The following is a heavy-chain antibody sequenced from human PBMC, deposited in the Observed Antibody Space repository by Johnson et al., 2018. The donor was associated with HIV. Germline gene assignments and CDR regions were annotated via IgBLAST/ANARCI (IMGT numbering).Heavy chain of an antibody. CDR1: GFTFSSYG. CDR3: ARDNPYTTAMGMGGAFDI. CDR2: INWNGGST. D-gene: IGHD1-1*01. Sequence: VQLVESRGGVVQPGGSLRLSCAASGFTFSSYGMSWVRQAPGKGLEWVSGINWNGGSTGYADSVKVRFTISRDNAKNSLYLQMKSLRADDTALYYCARDNPYTTAMGMGGAFDIWGQGTMVTVSS. J-gene: IGHJ3*02. V-gene: IGHV3-20*04.